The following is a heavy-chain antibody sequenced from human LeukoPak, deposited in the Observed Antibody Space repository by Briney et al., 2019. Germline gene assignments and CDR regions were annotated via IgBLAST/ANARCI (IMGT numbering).Heavy chain of an antibody. CDR3: ARGPVGATSRNLFDC. V-gene: IGHV3-21*01. CDR1: GLTFSSYN. D-gene: IGHD1-26*01. J-gene: IGHJ5*01. Sequence: GGSRRLSCVPSGLTFSSYNMNWVRQAPGKGLKWISSISSSSSYIYYADSVTGRFTISRDNAKNSLYLQMNSLRAEDTAVYYCARGPVGATSRNLFDCWGQGTLVTVSS. CDR2: ISSSSSYI.